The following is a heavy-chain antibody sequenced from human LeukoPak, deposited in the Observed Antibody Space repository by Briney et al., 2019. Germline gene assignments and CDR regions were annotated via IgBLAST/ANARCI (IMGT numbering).Heavy chain of an antibody. CDR1: GGSISSYY. D-gene: IGHD2-2*01. Sequence: SETLSLTCTVSGGSISSYYWSWIRQPPGKGLEWIGYIYYSGSTNYNPSLKSRVTISVDTSKNQFSLKLGSVTAADTAVYYCARGLKGYCSSTSCYPYWKSAFDIWGQGTMVTVSS. V-gene: IGHV4-59*12. CDR2: IYYSGST. J-gene: IGHJ3*02. CDR3: ARGLKGYCSSTSCYPYWKSAFDI.